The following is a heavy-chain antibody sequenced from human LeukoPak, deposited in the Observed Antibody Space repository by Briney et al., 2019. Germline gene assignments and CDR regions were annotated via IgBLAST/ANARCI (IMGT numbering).Heavy chain of an antibody. CDR2: ISYDGSNK. J-gene: IGHJ4*02. Sequence: PGGSLRLSCAASGFTFSSYGMHWVRQAPGKGLEWVAVISYDGSNKYYADSVKGRFTISRDNSKNTLYLQMNSLRAEDTAVYYCAKDRVAVAEDYWGQGTLVTVSS. CDR1: GFTFSSYG. D-gene: IGHD6-19*01. V-gene: IGHV3-30*18. CDR3: AKDRVAVAEDY.